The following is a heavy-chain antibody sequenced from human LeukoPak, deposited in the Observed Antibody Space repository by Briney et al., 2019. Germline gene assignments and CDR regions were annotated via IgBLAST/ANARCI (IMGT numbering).Heavy chain of an antibody. D-gene: IGHD3-22*01. V-gene: IGHV3-48*03. CDR3: ARGHPVDYFERAFDI. J-gene: IGHJ3*02. Sequence: GGSLRLSCAASGFAITTYEMNWVRQAPGEGLEWVSYINSRGGTTFYADSVKGRFTFSRDNGKNSLYLQMNSLRAGDTAVYYCARGHPVDYFERAFDIWGQGTMVTVSS. CDR2: INSRGGTT. CDR1: GFAITTYE.